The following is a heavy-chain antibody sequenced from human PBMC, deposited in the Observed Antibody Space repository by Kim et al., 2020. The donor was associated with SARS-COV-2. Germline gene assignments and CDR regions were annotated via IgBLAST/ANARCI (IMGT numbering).Heavy chain of an antibody. CDR2: IGTAGDT. J-gene: IGHJ4*02. CDR3: ARGGRNWNYVAAPPRGRIDY. CDR1: GFTFSSYD. D-gene: IGHD1-7*01. V-gene: IGHV3-13*01. Sequence: GGSLRLSCAASGFTFSSYDMHWVRQATGKGLEWVSAIGTAGDTYYPGSVKGRFTISRENAKNSLYLQMNSLRAGDTAVYYCARGGRNWNYVAAPPRGRIDYWGQGTLVTVSS.